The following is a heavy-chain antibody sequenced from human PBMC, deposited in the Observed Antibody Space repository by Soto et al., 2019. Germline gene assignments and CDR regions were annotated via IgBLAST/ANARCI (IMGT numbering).Heavy chain of an antibody. CDR2: ISSSGSTI. Sequence: GSLRLPCAASGFTFSSYEMNWVRQAPGKGLEWVSYISSSGSTIYYADSVKGRFTISRDNAKNSLYLQMNSLRAEDTAVYYCARVSEQWLGFDYWGQGTLVTVSS. CDR3: ARVSEQWLGFDY. J-gene: IGHJ4*02. V-gene: IGHV3-48*03. D-gene: IGHD6-19*01. CDR1: GFTFSSYE.